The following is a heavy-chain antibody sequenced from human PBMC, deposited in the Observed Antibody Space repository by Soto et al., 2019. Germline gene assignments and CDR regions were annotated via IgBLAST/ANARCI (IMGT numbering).Heavy chain of an antibody. V-gene: IGHV1-46*01. J-gene: IGHJ6*02. D-gene: IGHD3-9*01. Sequence: ASVKVSCKASGYTFTSYYMHWVRQAPGQGLEWMGIINPSGGSTSYTQKFQGRVTMTRDTSTSTVYMELSSLRSEDTAVYYCARDRVGPLTPPPPYYYYGMDVWGQGTTVPVSS. CDR1: GYTFTSYY. CDR2: INPSGGST. CDR3: ARDRVGPLTPPPPYYYYGMDV.